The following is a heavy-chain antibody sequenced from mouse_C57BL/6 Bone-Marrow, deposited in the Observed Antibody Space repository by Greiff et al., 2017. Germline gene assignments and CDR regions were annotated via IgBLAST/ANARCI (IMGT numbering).Heavy chain of an antibody. CDR3: TRSQLRAGLFAY. CDR1: GYTFTDYE. CDR2: IDPETGGT. J-gene: IGHJ3*01. Sequence: VQLQQSGAELVRPGASVTLSCKASGYTFTDYEMHWVKQTPVHGLEWIGAIDPETGGTAYNQKFKGKAILTADKSSSTAYMELRSLTSEDSAVYYCTRSQLRAGLFAYWGQGTLVTVSA. V-gene: IGHV1-15*01. D-gene: IGHD3-2*02.